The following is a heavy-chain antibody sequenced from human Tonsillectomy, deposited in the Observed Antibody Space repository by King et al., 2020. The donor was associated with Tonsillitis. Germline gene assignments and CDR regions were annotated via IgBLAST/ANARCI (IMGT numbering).Heavy chain of an antibody. D-gene: IGHD2-21*01. V-gene: IGHV4-39*01. Sequence: QLQESGPGLVKPSETLSLTCAVSGGSITSSGYYWGWIRQPPGKGLEWIGNIFYSGSTYYNPSLKSRVTISVDMSRNQVSLRLNSVTAADTAFYYCASRTYRASGSRCYFDLWGRGTLVPVSS. J-gene: IGHJ2*01. CDR2: IFYSGST. CDR3: ASRTYRASGSRCYFDL. CDR1: GGSITSSGYY.